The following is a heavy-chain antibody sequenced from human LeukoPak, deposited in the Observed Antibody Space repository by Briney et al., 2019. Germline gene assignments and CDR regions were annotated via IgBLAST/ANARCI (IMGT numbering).Heavy chain of an antibody. CDR1: GYTFTGYY. J-gene: IGHJ4*02. Sequence: ASVKVPCKSCGYTFTGYYLHWVRQARGQGLEWMGWINPDSGGTNYAQKFQGRVTMTRDTSISTAYMELSRLRFDDTAVYYCARDGNFDYWGQGTLVTVSS. V-gene: IGHV1-2*02. CDR2: INPDSGGT. D-gene: IGHD1-1*01. CDR3: ARDGNFDY.